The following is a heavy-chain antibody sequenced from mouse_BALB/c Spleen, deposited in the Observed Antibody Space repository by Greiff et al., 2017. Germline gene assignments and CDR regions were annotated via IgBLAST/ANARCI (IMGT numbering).Heavy chain of an antibody. CDR1: GYTFTDYW. D-gene: IGHD2-3*01. CDR2: IDTSDSYT. CDR3: ARSMVYYYAMDY. V-gene: IGHV1-69*01. J-gene: IGHJ4*01. Sequence: VQLQQPGAELVMPGASVKMSCKASGYTFTDYWMHWVKQRPGQGLEWIGAIDTSDSYTSYNQKFKGKATLTVDESSSTAYMQLSSLTSEDSAVYYCARSMVYYYAMDYWGQGTSVTVSS.